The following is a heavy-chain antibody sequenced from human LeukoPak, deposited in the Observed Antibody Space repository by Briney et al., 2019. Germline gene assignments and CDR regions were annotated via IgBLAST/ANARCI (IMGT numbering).Heavy chain of an antibody. V-gene: IGHV3-23*01. CDR2: ISASGGST. CDR1: GFTVSTYG. D-gene: IGHD6-6*01. Sequence: GGSLRLSCAASGFTVSTYGMTWVRQAPGKGLEWLSLISASGGSTYYADSVKGRFTISRDNSKSTLSLQLNSLRAEDTAIYYCARDPYSSSPDNWGQGTLVTVSS. J-gene: IGHJ4*02. CDR3: ARDPYSSSPDN.